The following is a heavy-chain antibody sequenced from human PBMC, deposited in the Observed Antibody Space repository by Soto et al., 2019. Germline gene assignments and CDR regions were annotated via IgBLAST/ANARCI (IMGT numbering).Heavy chain of an antibody. CDR1: GGTFSSYA. CDR2: IIPMYGPA. J-gene: IGHJ5*02. CDR3: ARVTSMVRGVIDNWFDP. Sequence: QVPLVQSGAEVKKPGSSVTVSCKASGGTFSSYAIHWVRQAPGQGLEWMGGIIPMYGPAKYAQRFQGRVTITAHESTTAVYMELTSLTSQDTAVDYCARVTSMVRGVIDNWFDPWGHGTLVTVSS. D-gene: IGHD3-10*01. V-gene: IGHV1-69*01.